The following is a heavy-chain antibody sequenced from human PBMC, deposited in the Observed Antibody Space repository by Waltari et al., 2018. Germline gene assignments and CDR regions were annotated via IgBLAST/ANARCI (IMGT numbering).Heavy chain of an antibody. CDR2: ISSSTTT. D-gene: IGHD5-12*01. CDR3: ARGRDGYIQDVFDI. Sequence: EVQLVESGGGLVQPGESLRLSCAASGFHFSTYNMNWVRQAPGKGLEWVSYISSSTTTYYADYVKGRFTISRDNAKNSLYLQMNSLRAEDTALYYCARGRDGYIQDVFDIWGQGTMVSVSS. J-gene: IGHJ3*02. V-gene: IGHV3-48*01. CDR1: GFHFSTYN.